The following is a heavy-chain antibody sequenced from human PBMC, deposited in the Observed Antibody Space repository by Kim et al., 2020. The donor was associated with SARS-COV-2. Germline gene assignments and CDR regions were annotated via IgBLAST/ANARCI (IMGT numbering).Heavy chain of an antibody. V-gene: IGHV3-30*18. J-gene: IGHJ6*02. D-gene: IGHD3-10*01. CDR3: AKRYWIYYGWGSLIYYYYYSMDF. CDR2: ISYDGSNK. CDR1: GFTFSSYG. Sequence: GGSLRLSCAASGFTFSSYGMHWVRQAPGKGLEWVAVISYDGSNKYYADSVKGRFTISRDNSKNTLYLQMNSLRAEDTATYYCAKRYWIYYGWGSLIYYYYYSMDFWGQGTTVTVSS.